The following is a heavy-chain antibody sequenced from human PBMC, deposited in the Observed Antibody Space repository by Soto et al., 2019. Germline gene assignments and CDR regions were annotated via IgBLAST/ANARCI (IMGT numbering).Heavy chain of an antibody. Sequence: GGSLRLSCAASGFTFSSYCMHWVRQAPGKGLEWVAVISYDGSNKYYADSVKGRFTISRDNSKNTLYLQMNSLRAEDTAVYYCAKDRRIGVYCSSTSCLNFDYWGQGTLVTVSS. V-gene: IGHV3-30*18. CDR2: ISYDGSNK. CDR1: GFTFSSYC. CDR3: AKDRRIGVYCSSTSCLNFDY. J-gene: IGHJ4*02. D-gene: IGHD2-2*01.